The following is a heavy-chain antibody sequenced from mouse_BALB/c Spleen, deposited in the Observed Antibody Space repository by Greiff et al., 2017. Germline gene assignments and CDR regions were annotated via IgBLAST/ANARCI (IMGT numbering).Heavy chain of an antibody. J-gene: IGHJ4*01. D-gene: IGHD1-1*01. Sequence: QVQLQQSGAELVKPGASVKLSCKTSGYTFTSYWIQWVKQRPGQGLEWIGNIYPGSGSTNYDEKFKSKATLTVDTSSSTAYMQLSSLTSEDSAVYYCTRDYYGSSPPIYAMDYWGQGTSVTVSS. CDR2: IYPGSGST. CDR1: GYTFTSYW. V-gene: IGHV1-55*01. CDR3: TRDYYGSSPPIYAMDY.